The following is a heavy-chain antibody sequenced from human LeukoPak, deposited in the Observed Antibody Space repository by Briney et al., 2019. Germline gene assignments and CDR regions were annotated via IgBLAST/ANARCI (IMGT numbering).Heavy chain of an antibody. CDR1: GGSISSYY. Sequence: SETLSLTCTVSGGSISSYYWSWIRQPAGKGLEWIGRIYTSGSTNYNPSLRSRVTMSVDTSKNQFSLKLSSVTAADTAVYYCARELITFRGVIVELYYYYMDVWGKGTTVTVSS. V-gene: IGHV4-4*07. D-gene: IGHD3-16*02. J-gene: IGHJ6*03. CDR3: ARELITFRGVIVELYYYYMDV. CDR2: IYTSGST.